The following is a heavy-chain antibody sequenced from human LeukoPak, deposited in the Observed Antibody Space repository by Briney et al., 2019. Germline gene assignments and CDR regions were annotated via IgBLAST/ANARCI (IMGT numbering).Heavy chain of an antibody. V-gene: IGHV3-11*04. D-gene: IGHD2-15*01. CDR1: GLTFSDYY. Sequence: GGSLRLSCAASGLTFSDYYMSWIRQAPGKGLEWVSYISSSGSTIYYADSVKGRFTISRDNAKNSLYLQMDSLRAEDTAVYYCASCQVVAATVPWGQGTLVTVSS. CDR2: ISSSGSTI. J-gene: IGHJ4*02. CDR3: ASCQVVAATVP.